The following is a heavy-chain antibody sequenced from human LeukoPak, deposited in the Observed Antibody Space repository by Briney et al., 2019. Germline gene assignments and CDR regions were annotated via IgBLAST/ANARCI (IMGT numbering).Heavy chain of an antibody. D-gene: IGHD2-2*01. CDR3: ARDPYCSSTSCATPNVD. Sequence: PSETLSLTCAVYGGSFNDYYWSWIRQPPGKGLEWIGEINHSGSTNYNPSLKSRVTISIDTSKNQFSLKPSSVTAADTAVYYCARDPYCSSTSCATPNVDWGQGTLVTVSS. CDR1: GGSFNDYY. CDR2: INHSGST. J-gene: IGHJ4*02. V-gene: IGHV4-34*01.